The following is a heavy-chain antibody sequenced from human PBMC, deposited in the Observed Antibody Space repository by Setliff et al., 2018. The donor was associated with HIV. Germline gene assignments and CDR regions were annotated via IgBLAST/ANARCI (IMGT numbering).Heavy chain of an antibody. CDR3: AKGVKWLDP. V-gene: IGHV3-33*06. J-gene: IGHJ5*02. CDR1: GFTFSNYG. Sequence: GGSLRLSCAASGFTFSNYGMHWLRQAPGKGLEWVAVIWYDGSEKYYADSVKGRFTIFRDNSKNTLYLQMHSLRVEDTAAYYCAKGVKWLDPWGQGIQVTVSS. D-gene: IGHD3-16*01. CDR2: IWYDGSEK.